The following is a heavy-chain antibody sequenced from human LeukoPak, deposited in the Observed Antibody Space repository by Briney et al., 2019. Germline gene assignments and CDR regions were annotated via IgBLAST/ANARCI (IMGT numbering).Heavy chain of an antibody. D-gene: IGHD3-10*01. CDR3: AKVPYSDYGSGRPPFMDV. J-gene: IGHJ6*02. Sequence: GGSLRLSCAASGFTFSNYAMTWVRQAPGKGLEWVSTISGGGGDTYYADSVKGRFTISRDNSKSTLYLQMNSLRAVDTAIHYCAKVPYSDYGSGRPPFMDVWGQGTTVAVSS. CDR2: ISGGGGDT. V-gene: IGHV3-23*01. CDR1: GFTFSNYA.